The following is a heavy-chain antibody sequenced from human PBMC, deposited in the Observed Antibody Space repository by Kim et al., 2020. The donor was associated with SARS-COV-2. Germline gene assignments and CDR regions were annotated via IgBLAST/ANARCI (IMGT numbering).Heavy chain of an antibody. CDR3: ARPQERTFSTGWYAGY. D-gene: IGHD6-19*01. CDR2: IYPGDSTT. Sequence: GESLKISCKGSGYSFTSYWIGWVRQMPGKGLEWMGMIYPGDSTTRYSPSFQGQVTVSVDKSISTAYLQWNSLEASDTAMYYCARPQERTFSTGWYAGYWGQGTLVTVSS. J-gene: IGHJ4*02. CDR1: GYSFTSYW. V-gene: IGHV5-51*01.